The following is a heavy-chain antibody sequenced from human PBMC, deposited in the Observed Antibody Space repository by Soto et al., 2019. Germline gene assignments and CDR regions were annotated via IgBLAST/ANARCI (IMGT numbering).Heavy chain of an antibody. V-gene: IGHV3-23*01. J-gene: IGHJ6*03. CDR3: AKDSYCSSTSCPNYYYYMDV. D-gene: IGHD2-2*01. CDR1: GFTFSSYA. Sequence: GGSLRLSCAASGFTFSSYAMSWVRQAPGKGLEWVSAISGSGGSTYYADSVKGRFTISRDNSKNTLYLQMNSLRAEDTAVYYCAKDSYCSSTSCPNYYYYMDVWGKGTTVTVSS. CDR2: ISGSGGST.